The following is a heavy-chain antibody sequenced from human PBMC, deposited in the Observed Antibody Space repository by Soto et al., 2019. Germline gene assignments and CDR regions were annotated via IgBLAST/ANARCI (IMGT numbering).Heavy chain of an antibody. D-gene: IGHD3-10*01. Sequence: SETLSLTCTVSGGSISSSSYYWGWIRQPPGKGLEWIGSIYYSGSTYYNPSLKSRVTISVDTSKNQFSLKLSSVTAADTAVYYCATTGSGLWFGELSYYFDYWGQGTLVTVSS. CDR1: GGSISSSSYY. V-gene: IGHV4-39*01. CDR3: ATTGSGLWFGELSYYFDY. J-gene: IGHJ4*02. CDR2: IYYSGST.